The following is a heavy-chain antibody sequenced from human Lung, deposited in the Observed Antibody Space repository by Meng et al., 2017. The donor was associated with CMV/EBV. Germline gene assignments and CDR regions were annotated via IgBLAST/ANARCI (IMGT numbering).Heavy chain of an antibody. CDR2: MNPNSGNT. CDR1: GYTFTSYD. V-gene: IGHV1-8*02. Sequence: ASXXVSCKASGYTFTSYDINWVRQATGQGLEWMGWMNPNSGNTGYAQKFQGRITMTRNTYISTAYMELSSLRSEETAVYYCARGQGTGWFDPWGQGTLVTVAS. J-gene: IGHJ5*02. D-gene: IGHD3-10*01. CDR3: ARGQGTGWFDP.